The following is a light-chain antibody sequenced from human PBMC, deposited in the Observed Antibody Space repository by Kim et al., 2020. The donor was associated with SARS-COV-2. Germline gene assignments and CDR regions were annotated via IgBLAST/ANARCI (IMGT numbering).Light chain of an antibody. J-gene: IGKJ4*01. CDR1: HSVGIS. Sequence: PGEGATLSCRASHSVGISLAWYKQTPGQAPRLLIYDASIRATGIPDRFSGSGSGTDFTLTIGSLEPRDFGIYYCQQRGTWPPAVTFGGGTKVDIK. CDR3: QQRGTWPPAVT. CDR2: DAS. V-gene: IGKV3-11*01.